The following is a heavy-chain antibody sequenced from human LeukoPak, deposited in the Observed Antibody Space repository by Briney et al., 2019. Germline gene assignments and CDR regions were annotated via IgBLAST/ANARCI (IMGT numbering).Heavy chain of an antibody. V-gene: IGHV1-3*03. J-gene: IGHJ3*01. CDR3: ARGGGGYGDYGDWFDP. CDR2: INTGNGNT. CDR1: GYTFTSYA. D-gene: IGHD4-17*01. Sequence: GASVKVSCKASGYTFTSYAMHWVRQAPGQRLEWMGWINTGNGNTKYSHEFQGRVTITRDTSASTAYMELSSLRSEDTAVYYCARGGGGYGDYGDWFDPWGQGTMVTVSS.